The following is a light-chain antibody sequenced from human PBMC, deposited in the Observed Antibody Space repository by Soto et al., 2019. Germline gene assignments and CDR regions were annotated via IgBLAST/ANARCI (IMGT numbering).Light chain of an antibody. Sequence: DIQMTQSPPSLSASVGDTITITCRASQSISTYLDWYQVTPGKAPKVLIYAASTRQDGVPSRFSGSGSGTDFTLTINTLQTEDFATYYYHQYYNLTPWTSGEGTKVEIK. CDR2: AAS. V-gene: IGKV1-39*01. CDR3: HQYYNLTPWT. J-gene: IGKJ1*01. CDR1: QSISTY.